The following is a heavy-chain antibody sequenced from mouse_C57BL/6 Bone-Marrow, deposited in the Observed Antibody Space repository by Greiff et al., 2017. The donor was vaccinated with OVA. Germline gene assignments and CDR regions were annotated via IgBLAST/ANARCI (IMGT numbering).Heavy chain of an antibody. CDR1: GYAFSSYW. V-gene: IGHV1-80*01. CDR3: ARSYGSPHFDY. D-gene: IGHD1-1*01. Sequence: VQLQESGAELVKPGASVKISCKASGYAFSSYWMNWVKQRPGKGLEWIGQIYPGDGDTNYNGKFKGKATLTADKSSSTAYMQLSSLTSEDSAVYFCARSYGSPHFDYWGQGTTLTVSS. CDR2: IYPGDGDT. J-gene: IGHJ2*01.